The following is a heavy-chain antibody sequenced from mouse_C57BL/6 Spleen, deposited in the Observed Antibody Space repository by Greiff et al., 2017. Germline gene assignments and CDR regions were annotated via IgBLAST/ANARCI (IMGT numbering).Heavy chain of an antibody. Sequence: QVQLQQPGAELVKPGASVKLSCKASGYTFTSYWMQWVKQRPGQGLEWIGEIDPSDSYTNYHQKFKGKSTLTVDTSASTAYMQLSRLTSEDSADYYCARGDGNYVNWYFDVWGTGTTVTVSS. D-gene: IGHD2-1*01. J-gene: IGHJ1*03. CDR3: ARGDGNYVNWYFDV. V-gene: IGHV1-50*01. CDR2: IDPSDSYT. CDR1: GYTFTSYW.